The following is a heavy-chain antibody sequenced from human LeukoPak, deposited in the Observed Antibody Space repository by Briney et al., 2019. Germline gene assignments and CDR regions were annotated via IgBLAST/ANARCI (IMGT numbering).Heavy chain of an antibody. CDR3: ARGGYDSSGYYWGAFDY. J-gene: IGHJ4*02. Sequence: PGGSLRLSCAATGFTFSTYWMNWVRQAPGKGLEWVSSISSSSSYIYYADSVKGRFTISRDNAKNSLYLQMNSLRAEDTAVYYCARGGYDSSGYYWGAFDYWGQGTLVTVSS. CDR2: ISSSSSYI. V-gene: IGHV3-21*01. CDR1: GFTFSTYW. D-gene: IGHD3-22*01.